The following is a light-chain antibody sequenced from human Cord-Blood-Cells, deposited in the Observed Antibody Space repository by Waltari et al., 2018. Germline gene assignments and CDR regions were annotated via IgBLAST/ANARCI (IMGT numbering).Light chain of an antibody. CDR2: HVK. CDR1: SSDVGGYNY. Sequence: QSALTQPASLPGSPGQSITISCPGTSSDVGGYNYVSWYQKHPGKAPKLMIYHVKNRPAGVSNRVSGAKSGNTAALTISGLQAEDEADYYCSSYTSSSTLDWVFGGGTKLTVL. J-gene: IGLJ3*02. V-gene: IGLV2-14*01. CDR3: SSYTSSSTLDWV.